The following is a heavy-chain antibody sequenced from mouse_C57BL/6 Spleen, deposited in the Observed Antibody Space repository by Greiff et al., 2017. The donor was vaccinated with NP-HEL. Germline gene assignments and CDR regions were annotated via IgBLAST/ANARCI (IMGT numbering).Heavy chain of an antibody. CDR2: ISYSGST. J-gene: IGHJ4*01. Sequence: VQLKESGPGLAKPSQSLSLTCSVTGYSITSDYWNWIRKFPGNNLEYMGYISYSGSTYYNPSLKSRISITRDTSKNQYYLQLNSVTTEDTATYYCARYRSSTASAMDYWGQGTSVTVSS. CDR1: GYSITSDY. CDR3: ARYRSSTASAMDY. D-gene: IGHD4-1*02. V-gene: IGHV3-8*01.